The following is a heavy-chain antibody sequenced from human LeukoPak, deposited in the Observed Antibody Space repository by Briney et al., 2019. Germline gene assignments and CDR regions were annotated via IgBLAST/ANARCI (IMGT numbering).Heavy chain of an antibody. V-gene: IGHV1-2*02. Sequence: ASLRVSCKASGYTFTDYYMHWVRQAPGQGLEWMGWINVNRGGTNYAQRFQGRVTMTRDTSTSVAYMELRSLSSDDTAVYYCARDYYDRSRGHAFDLWGQGTMVIVSS. CDR1: GYTFTDYY. D-gene: IGHD3-22*01. J-gene: IGHJ3*01. CDR3: ARDYYDRSRGHAFDL. CDR2: INVNRGGT.